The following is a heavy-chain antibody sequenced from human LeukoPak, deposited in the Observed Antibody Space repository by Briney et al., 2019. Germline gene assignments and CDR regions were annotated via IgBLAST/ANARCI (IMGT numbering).Heavy chain of an antibody. V-gene: IGHV2-70*11. CDR2: IDWDDDK. D-gene: IGHD6-19*01. Sequence: SGPTLLNPTQTLTLTCTFAGFSLSTSGMCVSWIRQPPGKALEWLARIDWDDDKYYSTSLKTRLTISKDTSKNQVVLTMTNMDPVDTATYYCARVIAVAGTRDAFDIWGQGTMVTVSS. J-gene: IGHJ3*02. CDR1: GFSLSTSGMC. CDR3: ARVIAVAGTRDAFDI.